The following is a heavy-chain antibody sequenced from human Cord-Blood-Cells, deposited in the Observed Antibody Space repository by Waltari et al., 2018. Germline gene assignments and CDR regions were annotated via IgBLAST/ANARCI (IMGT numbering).Heavy chain of an antibody. J-gene: IGHJ4*02. CDR3: AIAGGWATDFDY. Sequence: QVQLVHSGAEVKKPGASVKVSCKASGYTFTGYYMHWVRQAPGQGLGWMGGTNPNSGGKNSAQKFQGRVTMTRDTSISTAYMGLSRLRSDDTAVYYCAIAGGWATDFDYWGQGTLVTVSS. CDR1: GYTFTGYY. V-gene: IGHV1-2*02. D-gene: IGHD1-26*01. CDR2: TNPNSGGK.